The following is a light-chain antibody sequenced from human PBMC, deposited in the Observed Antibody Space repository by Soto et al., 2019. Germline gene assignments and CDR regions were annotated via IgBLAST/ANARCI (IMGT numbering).Light chain of an antibody. CDR1: QRITNC. V-gene: IGKV1-5*03. Sequence: DIQMTQSPSTLSASVGDRVTITCRASQRITNCLAWYQQKPGKAPKLLIFDASSLRSRVPSRFSGSGSGTEFTLTISSLQPEDFATYYCQQHNPYSPYTFGQVTKLAIK. CDR3: QQHNPYSPYT. CDR2: DAS. J-gene: IGKJ2*01.